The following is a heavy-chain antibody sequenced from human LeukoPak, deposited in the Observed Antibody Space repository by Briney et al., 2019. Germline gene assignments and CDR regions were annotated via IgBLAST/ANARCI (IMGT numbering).Heavy chain of an antibody. Sequence: PGGSLRLSCAASGFTLSSYWMHWVRQAPGKGLVWVSRINSDGSSTSYADSVKGRFTISRDNAKNTLYLQMNSLRAEDTAVYYCTRITYYYDSSGYYHPSWGQGTLVTVSS. V-gene: IGHV3-74*01. D-gene: IGHD3-22*01. CDR1: GFTLSSYW. CDR2: INSDGSST. CDR3: TRITYYYDSSGYYHPS. J-gene: IGHJ5*02.